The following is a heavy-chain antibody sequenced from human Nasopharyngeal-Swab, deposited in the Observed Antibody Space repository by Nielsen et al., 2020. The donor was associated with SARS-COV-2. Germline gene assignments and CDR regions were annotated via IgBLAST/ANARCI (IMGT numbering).Heavy chain of an antibody. J-gene: IGHJ6*03. V-gene: IGHV1-8*01. CDR1: GSTFTSYD. Sequence: ASVKVSCKASGSTFTSYDINWVRQATGQGLEWMGWMNPNSGNTGYAQKFQGRVTMTRNTSISTAYMELSSLRSEDTAVYYCARGFIVATIFHYYYMDVWGKGTTVTVSS. CDR3: ARGFIVATIFHYYYMDV. D-gene: IGHD5-12*01. CDR2: MNPNSGNT.